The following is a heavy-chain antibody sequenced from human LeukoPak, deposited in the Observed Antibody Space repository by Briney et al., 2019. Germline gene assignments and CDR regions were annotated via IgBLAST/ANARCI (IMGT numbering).Heavy chain of an antibody. Sequence: SETLSLTCTVSGGSISSYYWSWIRQPPGEGLEWIGYIYYSGSTNYNPSPKSRVTISVDTSKNQFSLKLSSVTAADTAVYYCARVNNFWSGYPAPNWFDPWGQGTLVTVSS. V-gene: IGHV4-59*01. J-gene: IGHJ5*02. CDR2: IYYSGST. CDR1: GGSISSYY. D-gene: IGHD3-3*01. CDR3: ARVNNFWSGYPAPNWFDP.